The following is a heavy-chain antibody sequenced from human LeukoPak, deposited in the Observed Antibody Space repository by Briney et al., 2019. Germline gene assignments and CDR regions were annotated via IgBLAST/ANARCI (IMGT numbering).Heavy chain of an antibody. CDR1: GYTFTSND. V-gene: IGHV1-8*01. D-gene: IGHD6-13*01. CDR3: ARGTVCGSGGKCSGSWYYDY. Sequence: ASVKVSCKASGYTFTSNDINWVRQATGQGLEWMGWMNPNSGNTGYAQKFQGRVAMTRNTSISTAYMELSSLRSEDTAVYYCARGTVCGSGGKCSGSWYYDYWGQGTLVTVSS. J-gene: IGHJ4*02. CDR2: MNPNSGNT.